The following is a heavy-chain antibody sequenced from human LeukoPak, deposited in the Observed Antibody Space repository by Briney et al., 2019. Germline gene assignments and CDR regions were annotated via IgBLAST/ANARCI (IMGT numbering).Heavy chain of an antibody. CDR1: GFTFSSYG. V-gene: IGHV3-33*06. J-gene: IGHJ6*04. CDR2: IWYDGSNK. Sequence: PGRSLRLSCAASGFTFSSYGMHWARQAPGKGLEWVAVIWYDGSNKYYADSVKGRFTISRDNSKNTLYLQMNSLRAEDTAVYYCAKDIVVPRPYYGMDVWGKGTTVTVSS. D-gene: IGHD2-2*01. CDR3: AKDIVVPRPYYGMDV.